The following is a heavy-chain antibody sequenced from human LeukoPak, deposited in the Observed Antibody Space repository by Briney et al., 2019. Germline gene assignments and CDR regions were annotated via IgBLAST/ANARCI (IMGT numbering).Heavy chain of an antibody. CDR2: ISSSGSTI. Sequence: GGSLRLSCAASEFTFSRFWMSWVRQAPGKGLEWVSYISSSGSTIYYADSVKGRFTISRDNAKNSLYLQMNSLRAEDTAVYYCARDVGGGGKSAFDIWGQGTMVTVSS. V-gene: IGHV3-48*04. D-gene: IGHD4-23*01. J-gene: IGHJ3*02. CDR1: EFTFSRFW. CDR3: ARDVGGGGKSAFDI.